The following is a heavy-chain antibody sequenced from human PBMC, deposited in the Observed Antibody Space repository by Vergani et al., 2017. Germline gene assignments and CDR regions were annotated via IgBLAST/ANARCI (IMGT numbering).Heavy chain of an antibody. Sequence: EVELVQSGPEMRKSGESLKISCKGSEYSFGNYWIGWVRQRPGKGLEWMGIIYPADSDTRYSPSFQGQVTISADKSISTAFLQWDSLKASDTALYYCARHTTYTDSWGQGTLVTVSS. V-gene: IGHV5-51*01. CDR2: IYPADSDT. J-gene: IGHJ4*02. CDR1: EYSFGNYW. D-gene: IGHD1-1*01. CDR3: ARHTTYTDS.